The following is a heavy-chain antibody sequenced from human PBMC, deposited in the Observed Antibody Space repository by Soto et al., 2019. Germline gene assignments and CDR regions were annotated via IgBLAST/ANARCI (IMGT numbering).Heavy chain of an antibody. J-gene: IGHJ4*02. V-gene: IGHV3-21*01. CDR3: ARDYGDYVYGYYFDY. CDR2: ISSSSSYI. CDR1: GFTFSSYS. Sequence: GGSLRLSCAASGFTFSSYSMNWVRQAPGKGLEWVSSISSSSSYIYYADSVKGRFTISGDNAKNSLYLQMNSLRAEDTAVYYCARDYGDYVYGYYFDYWGQGTLVTVSS. D-gene: IGHD4-17*01.